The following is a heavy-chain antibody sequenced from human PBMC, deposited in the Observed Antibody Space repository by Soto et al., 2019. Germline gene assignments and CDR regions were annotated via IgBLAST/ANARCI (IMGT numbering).Heavy chain of an antibody. CDR1: GFTFSNYA. CDR2: ISYDGREK. Sequence: QVQLVESGGGVVQPGRSLRLSCAASGFTFSNYAMHWVRQAPGKGLEWVSFISYDGREKSHEDSVKDRFTISRDNSKNTLLLQMNSLRAEDTALYYCARREEGASADLLEFWGKGILVTVAS. CDR3: ARREEGASADLLEF. D-gene: IGHD6-13*01. J-gene: IGHJ4*02. V-gene: IGHV3-30*04.